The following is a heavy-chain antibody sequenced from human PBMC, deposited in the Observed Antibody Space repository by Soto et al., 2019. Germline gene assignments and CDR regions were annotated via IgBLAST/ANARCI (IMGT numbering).Heavy chain of an antibody. Sequence: VQLLESGGGLVQPGGSLRLSCAASGFTFSSYTMSWVRQAPGKGLEWVSSISGLGGDTSYADSVKGRFTISRDYSKNTLYLQMSSLRAEDTAVYYCAKREGGIAYYFDYWGQGTLVTVSS. D-gene: IGHD1-26*01. J-gene: IGHJ4*02. CDR2: ISGLGGDT. V-gene: IGHV3-23*01. CDR3: AKREGGIAYYFDY. CDR1: GFTFSSYT.